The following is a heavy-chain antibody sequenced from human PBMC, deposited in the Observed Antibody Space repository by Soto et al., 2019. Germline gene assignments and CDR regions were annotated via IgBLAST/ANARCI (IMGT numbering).Heavy chain of an antibody. D-gene: IGHD2-2*01. J-gene: IGHJ1*01. CDR3: IQYCSSSSCYPPTEYFQH. Sequence: PSETLSLTCTVSGGSISSSGYYWGWIRQPPGKGLEWIGSIYYSGNTYYNPSLKSRVIISVDTSKNQFSLKLSSVPAADTAVYYCIQYCSSSSCYPPTEYFQHWGQGTLVTVS. V-gene: IGHV4-39*01. CDR2: IYYSGNT. CDR1: GGSISSSGYY.